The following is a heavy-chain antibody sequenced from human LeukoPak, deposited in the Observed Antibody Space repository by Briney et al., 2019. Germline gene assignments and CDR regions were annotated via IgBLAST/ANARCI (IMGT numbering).Heavy chain of an antibody. CDR3: ARLGYCSGGSCYHYYYGMDV. CDR2: IYYSGTT. V-gene: IGHV4-59*08. CDR1: GGSISNYY. D-gene: IGHD2-15*01. J-gene: IGHJ6*02. Sequence: SETLSLTCTVSGGSISNYYWSWIRQPPGKGLEWIGYIYYSGTTNYNPSLKSRVTISVDTSKNQFSLKLSSVTAADTAVYYCARLGYCSGGSCYHYYYGMDVWGQGTTVTVSS.